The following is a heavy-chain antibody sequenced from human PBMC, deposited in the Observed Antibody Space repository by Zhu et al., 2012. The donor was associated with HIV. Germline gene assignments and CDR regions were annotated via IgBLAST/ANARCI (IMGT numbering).Heavy chain of an antibody. CDR3: AKTRTSGWYSYAFHV. Sequence: QVQLQESGPGLVKPSETLSLTCTVSGGTISSSSYFWAWIRQTPGKGLEWIGSIYYGGSTHYNPSLKSRLSISMDTSKNQFSLKLSSVTAADTALYHCAKTRTSGWYSYAFHVWGQGTMVTVSS. D-gene: IGHD6-19*01. J-gene: IGHJ3*01. V-gene: IGHV4-39*01. CDR1: GGTISSSSYF. CDR2: IYYGGST.